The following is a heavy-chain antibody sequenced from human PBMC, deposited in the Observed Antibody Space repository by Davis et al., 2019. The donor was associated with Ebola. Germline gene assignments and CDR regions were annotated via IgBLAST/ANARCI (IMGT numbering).Heavy chain of an antibody. Sequence: GESLKISCAASGVTVSANYMNWVRQAPGKGLEWVSALSSDGRTFAADSVKKRFTISRDASRNTLYLQMNSLRDEDTAIYYCARQRDRMGYYYGMDIWGQGTTVLVTS. J-gene: IGHJ6*02. V-gene: IGHV3-66*04. CDR2: LSSDGRT. CDR3: ARQRDRMGYYYGMDI. D-gene: IGHD6-13*01. CDR1: GVTVSANY.